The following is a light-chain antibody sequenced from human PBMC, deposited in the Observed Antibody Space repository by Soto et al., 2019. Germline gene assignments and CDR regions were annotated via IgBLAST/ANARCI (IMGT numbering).Light chain of an antibody. J-gene: IGKJ4*01. CDR1: QSVSGN. V-gene: IGKV3-15*01. CDR3: QQYHNWPPGLT. CDR2: GAS. Sequence: EVLMTQSPATLSLSPGERVTLSCTASQSVSGNLAWYQQKPGQAPRLLIHGASTRATDIPARFSGSGSGTEFTLTITSLQSEDFAVYYCQQYHNWPPGLTFGGGTKVDIK.